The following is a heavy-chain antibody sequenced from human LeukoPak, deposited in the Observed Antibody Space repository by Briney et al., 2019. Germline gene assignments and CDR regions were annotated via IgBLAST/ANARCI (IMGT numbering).Heavy chain of an antibody. J-gene: IGHJ3*02. CDR3: AREASDAFDI. Sequence: GGSLRLSCAASGFTFSSYDMHWVRQAPGKRLEWVALIGYDGSNKNYADSVKGRFTISRDNSKNTLFLQMNSLRAEDTAVYYCAREASDAFDIWGQGTMVTVSS. CDR1: GFTFSSYD. CDR2: IGYDGSNK. V-gene: IGHV3-33*01.